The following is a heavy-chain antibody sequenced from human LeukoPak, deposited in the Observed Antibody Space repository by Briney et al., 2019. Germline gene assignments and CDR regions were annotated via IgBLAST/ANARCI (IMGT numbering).Heavy chain of an antibody. Sequence: SETLSLTCAVYGGSFSGYYWSWIRQPPGKGLEWIGYIYYSGSTNYNPSIKSRVTISVDTSKNQFSLKLSSVTAADTAVYYCARHFGDYDFWSGYYTDSPTSDWYFDLWGRGTLVTVSS. CDR1: GGSFSGYY. CDR2: IYYSGST. D-gene: IGHD3-3*01. J-gene: IGHJ2*01. CDR3: ARHFGDYDFWSGYYTDSPTSDWYFDL. V-gene: IGHV4-59*08.